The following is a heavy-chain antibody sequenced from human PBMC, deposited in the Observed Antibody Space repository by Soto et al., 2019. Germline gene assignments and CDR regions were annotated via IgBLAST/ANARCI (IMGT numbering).Heavy chain of an antibody. CDR2: ISGSGGST. CDR3: AKDLTAMVTVGWFGELFGRLDYYYGMDV. Sequence: EVQLLESGGGLVQPGGSLRLSCAASGFTFSSYAMSWVRQAPGKGLEWVSAISGSGGSTYYADSVKGRFTISRDNSKKTLYLKMNSLRAEDTAVYYCAKDLTAMVTVGWFGELFGRLDYYYGMDVWGQGTTVTVSS. J-gene: IGHJ6*02. D-gene: IGHD3-10*01. CDR1: GFTFSSYA. V-gene: IGHV3-23*01.